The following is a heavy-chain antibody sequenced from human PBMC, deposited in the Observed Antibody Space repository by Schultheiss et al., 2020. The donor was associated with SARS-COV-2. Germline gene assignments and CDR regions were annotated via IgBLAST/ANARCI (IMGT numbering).Heavy chain of an antibody. V-gene: IGHV3-48*02. CDR1: GFTFSSYG. Sequence: GESLKISCAASGFTFSSYGMHWVRQAPGKGLEWVSYISSSSSTIYYADSVKGRFTISRDDAKNSLYLQMNSLRDEDTAVYYCARDGFYGEGAFDIWGQGTMVTVSS. D-gene: IGHD4-17*01. J-gene: IGHJ3*02. CDR2: ISSSSSTI. CDR3: ARDGFYGEGAFDI.